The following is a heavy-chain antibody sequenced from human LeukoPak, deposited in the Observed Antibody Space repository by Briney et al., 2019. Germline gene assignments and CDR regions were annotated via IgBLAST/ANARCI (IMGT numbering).Heavy chain of an antibody. CDR1: GFTFSSYA. CDR2: TSGSGFNT. CDR3: AGGRRYFEY. D-gene: IGHD3-16*01. J-gene: IGHJ4*02. V-gene: IGHV3-23*01. Sequence: PGGSLRLSCAASGFTFSSYAMSWVRQAPGKGLEWVSATSGSGFNTHYADSVKGRFTISRDNSKSTLFLQMDSLRAEDTAVYYCAGGRRYFEYWGQGSLVTVSS.